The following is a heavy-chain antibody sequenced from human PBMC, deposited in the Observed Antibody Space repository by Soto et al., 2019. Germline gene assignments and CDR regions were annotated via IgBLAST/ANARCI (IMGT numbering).Heavy chain of an antibody. CDR2: IIPIFGTA. Sequence: QVELVQSGAEVKKPGSSVKVSCQASEDTFRNYAISWVRQAPGQGLEWMGGIIPIFGTANYAQKFQGRVTTTAETTSNTVYLELSSLRSEDTAVXXXXXXKYESSAYYYW. V-gene: IGHV1-69*06. D-gene: IGHD3-22*01. J-gene: IGHJ2*01. CDR3: XXXKYESSAYYYW. CDR1: EDTFRNYA.